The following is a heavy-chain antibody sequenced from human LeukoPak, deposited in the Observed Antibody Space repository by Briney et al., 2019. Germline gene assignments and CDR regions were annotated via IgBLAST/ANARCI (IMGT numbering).Heavy chain of an antibody. D-gene: IGHD6-19*01. V-gene: IGHV3-9*01. Sequence: GGSLRLSCAASGFTFDDYAMHWVRQAPGKGLEWVSGISWNSGSIGYADSVKGRFTISRDNAKNSLYLQMNSLRAEDTVLYYCAKSPSIAVAFDYWGQGTLVTVSS. CDR3: AKSPSIAVAFDY. CDR1: GFTFDDYA. CDR2: ISWNSGSI. J-gene: IGHJ4*02.